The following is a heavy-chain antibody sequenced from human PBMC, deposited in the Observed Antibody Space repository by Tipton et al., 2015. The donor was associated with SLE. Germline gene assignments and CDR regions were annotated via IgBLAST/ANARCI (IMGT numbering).Heavy chain of an antibody. CDR2: ISGSGGTT. CDR3: ARRGSWWYFDL. CDR1: GFIFSSFA. D-gene: IGHD1-26*01. V-gene: IGHV3-23*01. Sequence: SLRLSCAASGFIFSSFAMAWVRQAPGKGLEWVSLISGSGGTTYYADSVKGRFTISRDNFKNTLELQMNSLRVEDTATYYCARRGSWWYFDLWGRGTLVTVSS. J-gene: IGHJ2*01.